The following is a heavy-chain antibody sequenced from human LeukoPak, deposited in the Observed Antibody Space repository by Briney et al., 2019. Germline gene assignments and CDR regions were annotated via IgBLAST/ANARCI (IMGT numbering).Heavy chain of an antibody. Sequence: PSETLPLTCSVSGGSISSSTDYWGGIRQPPGKGLEWIGNIYNSGSTYYNPSLKSRVTISVDTSKNQFSLKLSSVTAADTAVYYCARQAYSSNLGWFDPWGRGVLVTFSS. CDR1: GGSISSSTDY. V-gene: IGHV4-39*01. CDR3: ARQAYSSNLGWFDP. J-gene: IGHJ5*02. CDR2: IYNSGST. D-gene: IGHD6-13*01.